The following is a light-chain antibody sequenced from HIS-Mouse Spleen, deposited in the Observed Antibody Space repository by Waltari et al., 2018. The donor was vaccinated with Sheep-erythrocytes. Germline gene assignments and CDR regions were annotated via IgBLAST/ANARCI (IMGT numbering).Light chain of an antibody. Sequence: QSALTQPASVSGSPGQSLTIPCTGTSSDVGSYNLVSWYQQPPGKAPKLMRYDVRTRPSGVPDRFAGSKSGNTASLTISGLQAEDEADYYCCSYAGSYNHVFATGTKVTVL. CDR2: DVR. V-gene: IGLV2-11*01. CDR3: CSYAGSYNHV. CDR1: SSDVGSYNL. J-gene: IGLJ1*01.